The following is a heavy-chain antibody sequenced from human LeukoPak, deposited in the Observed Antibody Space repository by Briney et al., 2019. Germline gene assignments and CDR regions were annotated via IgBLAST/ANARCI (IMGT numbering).Heavy chain of an antibody. V-gene: IGHV1-8*02. CDR2: MNPNSGNT. J-gene: IGHJ4*02. D-gene: IGHD3-10*01. CDR3: ARGWYGVIDY. Sequence: ASVKVSCKASGYTFTGYYMHWVRQATGQGLEWMGWMNPNSGNTGYAQKFQGRVTMTRNTSISTAYMELSSLRSEDTAVYYCARGWYGVIDYWGQGTLVTVSS. CDR1: GYTFTGYY.